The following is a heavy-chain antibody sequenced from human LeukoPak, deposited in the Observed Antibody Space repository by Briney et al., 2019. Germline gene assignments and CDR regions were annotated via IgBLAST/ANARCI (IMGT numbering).Heavy chain of an antibody. CDR1: GGSISSYY. V-gene: IGHV4-59*12. CDR2: IYYSGST. D-gene: IGHD6-13*01. J-gene: IGHJ4*02. Sequence: SETLSLTCTVSGGSISSYYWSWIRQTPGKGLEWIGYIYYSGSTNFNPSLKSRVTISVDTSKNQFSLNLSSVTAADTAVYYCARDVVAAAGSWDYWGQGTLVTVSS. CDR3: ARDVVAAAGSWDY.